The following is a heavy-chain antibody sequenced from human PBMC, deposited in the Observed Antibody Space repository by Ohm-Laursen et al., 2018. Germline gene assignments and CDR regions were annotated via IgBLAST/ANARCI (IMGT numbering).Heavy chain of an antibody. CDR2: INQSGST. CDR3: ARGSGFFKLDV. V-gene: IGHV4-34*01. J-gene: IGHJ6*02. CDR1: GESSSGYF. D-gene: IGHD6-19*01. Sequence: TLSLTCTVNGESSSGYFWNWIRQPPGKGLEWIGKINQSGSTKYNPSLKRRVTLSADSSNSQFSLRLTSVTAADTATYYCARGSGFFKLDVWGQGTTVTVSS.